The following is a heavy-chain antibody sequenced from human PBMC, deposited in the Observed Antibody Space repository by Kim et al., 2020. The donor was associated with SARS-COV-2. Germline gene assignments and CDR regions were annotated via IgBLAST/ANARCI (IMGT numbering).Heavy chain of an antibody. V-gene: IGHV1-3*04. D-gene: IGHD2-15*01. Sequence: ASVKVSCKASGYTFTTYVMHWVRQAPGQGLEWMGWISTGNSDTKYSQKFQGRVTITRDTSASTAYMELRSLRSEDTATYYCAKANCSGGSCYMDYWGQGTLVTVSS. CDR2: ISTGNSDT. J-gene: IGHJ4*02. CDR3: AKANCSGGSCYMDY. CDR1: GYTFTTYV.